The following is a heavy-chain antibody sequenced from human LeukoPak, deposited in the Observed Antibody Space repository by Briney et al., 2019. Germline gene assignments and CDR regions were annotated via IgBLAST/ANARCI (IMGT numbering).Heavy chain of an antibody. Sequence: GGSLRLSCAAFGFTVRSNYMSWVRQAPGKGLEWVSVIYSGDSTSYAGSVQGRFTISRVNSKNALYLQMNRLRGEDTAVYYCAREHYNGRYYYMDVWGKGTAVTVSS. J-gene: IGHJ6*03. D-gene: IGHD3-10*01. CDR2: IYSGDST. CDR1: GFTVRSNY. CDR3: AREHYNGRYYYMDV. V-gene: IGHV3-53*05.